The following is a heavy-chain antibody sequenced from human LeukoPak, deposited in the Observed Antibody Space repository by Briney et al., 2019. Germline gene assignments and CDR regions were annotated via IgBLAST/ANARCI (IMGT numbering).Heavy chain of an antibody. CDR3: ARGGDFWSGYYPEYGMDV. CDR2: IWYDGSNK. D-gene: IGHD3-3*01. CDR1: GFTFSSYG. V-gene: IGHV3-33*01. J-gene: IGHJ6*02. Sequence: GGSLRLSCAASGFTFSSYGMHWVRQAPGKGLEWVAVIWYDGSNKYYADSVKGRFTISRDNSKNTLYLQMNSLRAEDTVVYYCARGGDFWSGYYPEYGMDVWGQGTTVTVSS.